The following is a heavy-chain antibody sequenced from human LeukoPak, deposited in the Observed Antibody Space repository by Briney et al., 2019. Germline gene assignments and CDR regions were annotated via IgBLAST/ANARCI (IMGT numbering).Heavy chain of an antibody. CDR1: GFTFSNNG. Sequence: PGGSLRLSSATSGFTFSNNGLHWLRQAPGKGLEGVAFIGYDGSNEYYADSVKGRFTITRDNSKNTLYLQMNSLRTEDTAVYYCAKTGYSGSAYGTWYFDYWGQGTLVTVSS. V-gene: IGHV3-30*02. D-gene: IGHD5-12*01. CDR3: AKTGYSGSAYGTWYFDY. J-gene: IGHJ4*02. CDR2: IGYDGSNE.